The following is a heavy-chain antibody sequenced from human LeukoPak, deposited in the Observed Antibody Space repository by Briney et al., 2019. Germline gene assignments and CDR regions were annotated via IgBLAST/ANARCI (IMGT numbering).Heavy chain of an antibody. D-gene: IGHD3-22*01. CDR1: GFTVSSNY. CDR2: IKSKTDGRTT. V-gene: IGHV3-15*01. Sequence: GGSLRLSCAASGFTVSSNYMSWVRQAPGKGLEWVGRIKSKTDGRTTDYAAPVKGRFTISRDDSKNTLYLQMNSLKTEDTAVYYCTTYHDGYYVGLAFDIWGQGTMVTVSS. CDR3: TTYHDGYYVGLAFDI. J-gene: IGHJ3*02.